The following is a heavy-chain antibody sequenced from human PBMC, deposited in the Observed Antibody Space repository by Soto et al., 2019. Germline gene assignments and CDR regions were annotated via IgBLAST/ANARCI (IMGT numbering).Heavy chain of an antibody. CDR2: MSNDGKNE. CDR3: ARGSYSSSWYLDY. D-gene: IGHD6-13*01. CDR1: GFTFSRSA. Sequence: GGSLRLSCTASGFTFSRSAMHWVRQAPGKGLEWVAVMSNDGKNEYYAGSVKGRFTISRDNSKNRLYLLINSLRPEDTAVYYCARGSYSSSWYLDYWGQGTLVTVSS. V-gene: IGHV3-30*04. J-gene: IGHJ4*02.